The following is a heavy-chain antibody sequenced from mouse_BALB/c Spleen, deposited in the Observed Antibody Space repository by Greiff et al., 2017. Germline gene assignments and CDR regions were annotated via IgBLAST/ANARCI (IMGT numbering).Heavy chain of an antibody. CDR3: VRDVEGSSFFAY. D-gene: IGHD1-1*01. CDR1: GFTFNTNA. J-gene: IGHJ3*01. V-gene: IGHV10S3*01. CDR2: IRSKSNNYAT. Sequence: GGGLVQPKGSLKLSCAASGFTFNTNAMNWVRQAPGKGLEWVARIRSKSNNYATYYADSVKDSFTISRDDSQSMLYLQMNNLKTEDTAMYYCVRDVEGSSFFAYWGQGTLVTVSA.